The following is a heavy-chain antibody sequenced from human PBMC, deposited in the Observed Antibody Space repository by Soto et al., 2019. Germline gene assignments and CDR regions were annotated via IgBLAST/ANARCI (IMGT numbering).Heavy chain of an antibody. CDR2: INSDGSST. Sequence: GGSLRLSCAASGFTFSSYWMHWVRQAPGKGLVWVSRINSDGSSTSYADSVKGRFTISRDNAKNTLYLQMNSLRAEDTAVYYCARELRYFDWLSEGGFDYWGQGTLVTVSS. CDR3: ARELRYFDWLSEGGFDY. J-gene: IGHJ4*02. CDR1: GFTFSSYW. D-gene: IGHD3-9*01. V-gene: IGHV3-74*01.